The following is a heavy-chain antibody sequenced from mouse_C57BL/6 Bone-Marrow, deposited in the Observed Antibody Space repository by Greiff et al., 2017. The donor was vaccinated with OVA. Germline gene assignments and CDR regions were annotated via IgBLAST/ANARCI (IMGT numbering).Heavy chain of an antibody. CDR1: GYSITSGYY. CDR3: ARNRAKWDYAMDD. CDR2: ISYDGSN. J-gene: IGHJ4*01. V-gene: IGHV3-6*01. Sequence: EVKLMESGPGLVKPSQSLSLTCSVTGYSITSGYYWNWIRQFPGNKLEWMGYISYDGSNNYNPSLKNRISITRDTSKNQFFLKLNSVTTEDTATYYCARNRAKWDYAMDDWGQGTSVTVSS. D-gene: IGHD1-3*01.